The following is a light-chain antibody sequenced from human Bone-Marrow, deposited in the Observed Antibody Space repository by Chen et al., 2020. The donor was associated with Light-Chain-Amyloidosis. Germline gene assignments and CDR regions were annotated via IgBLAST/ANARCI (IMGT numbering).Light chain of an antibody. V-gene: IGLV3-21*02. J-gene: IGLJ3*02. CDR3: QVWDRSSDRPL. CDR1: NIGSTS. Sequence: SYVLTQPSSVSAAPGQTATIACGGNNIGSTSVHWYQQTPGKAPLLVVYDDSDRPSGIPERLSVSNSGNTATLTISRVEAGDEADYYCQVWDRSSDRPLFGGGTKLTVL. CDR2: DDS.